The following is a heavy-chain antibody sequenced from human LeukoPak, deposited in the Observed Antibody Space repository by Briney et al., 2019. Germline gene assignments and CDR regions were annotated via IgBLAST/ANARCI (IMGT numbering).Heavy chain of an antibody. J-gene: IGHJ5*02. D-gene: IGHD6-13*01. CDR2: ISSSGSTI. CDR1: GFTFSDYY. V-gene: IGHV3-11*04. Sequence: GGSLRLSCAASGFTFSDYYMSWIRQAPGKGLEWVSYISSSGSTIYYADSVKGRFTISRDNAKNSLYLQMNSLRAEDTAVYYCARDSSSSWYNWFDPWGQGTLVTVSS. CDR3: ARDSSSSWYNWFDP.